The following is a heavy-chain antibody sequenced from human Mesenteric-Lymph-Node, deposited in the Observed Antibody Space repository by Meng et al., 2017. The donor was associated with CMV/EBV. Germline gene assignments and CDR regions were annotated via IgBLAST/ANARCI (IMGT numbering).Heavy chain of an antibody. CDR1: GFSLSTSGVG. J-gene: IGHJ4*02. Sequence: QITLKESGSTLVKSTQILTLTCTFSGFSLSTSGVGVGWIRQPPGKSLECLAFIYCYDDKRYSPSLKSRLTITKDTSKNQVVLTMTNMDPVDTATYYCAHSSGIAAAGPFYFDYWGQGTLVTVSS. CDR2: IYCYDDK. CDR3: AHSSGIAAAGPFYFDY. D-gene: IGHD6-13*01. V-gene: IGHV2-5*01.